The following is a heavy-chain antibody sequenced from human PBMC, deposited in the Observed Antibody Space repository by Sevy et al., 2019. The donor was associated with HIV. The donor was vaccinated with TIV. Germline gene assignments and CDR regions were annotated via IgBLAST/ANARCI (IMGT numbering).Heavy chain of an antibody. CDR2: IYYSGST. V-gene: IGHV4-39*01. CDR1: GGSISSSSYS. Sequence: SETLSLTCNVSGGSISSSSYSWGWIRQPPGKGLEWIGSIYYSGSTYYTPSLESRVSIAVDTSKNQFSLKVSSVTAADTAVYYCARLYDFWSGYYFDYWGQGTLVNVSS. J-gene: IGHJ4*02. D-gene: IGHD3-3*01. CDR3: ARLYDFWSGYYFDY.